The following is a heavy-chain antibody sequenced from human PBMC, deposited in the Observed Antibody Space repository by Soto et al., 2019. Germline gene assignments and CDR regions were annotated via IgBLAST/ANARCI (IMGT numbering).Heavy chain of an antibody. V-gene: IGHV1-2*04. CDR3: SRPPNPWEPYAFHI. D-gene: IGHD1-26*01. Sequence: ASVKVSCKASGYTFTAYYIHWLRQAPGQGLEWMGWVNPHSGATVFAQKFLGSVNLTTDTSINTAYMELTSLTSDDTALYYCSRPPNPWEPYAFHIWGQGTLVTVSS. CDR1: GYTFTAYY. J-gene: IGHJ3*02. CDR2: VNPHSGAT.